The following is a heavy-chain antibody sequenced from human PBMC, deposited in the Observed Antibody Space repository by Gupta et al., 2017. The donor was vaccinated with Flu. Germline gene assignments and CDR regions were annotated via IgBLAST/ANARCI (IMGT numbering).Heavy chain of an antibody. CDR2: IYYSGST. J-gene: IGHJ5*02. CDR1: GGSISSYY. V-gene: IGHV4-59*01. CDR3: ARDGTVPAAPGSEWFDP. Sequence: QVQLQESGPGLVKPSETLSLTCTVSGGSISSYYWSWIRQTPGKGLEWIGYIYYSGSTNYNPSLKSRVTISVDTSKNQFSLKLSSVTAADTAVYYCARDGTVPAAPGSEWFDPWGQGTLVTVSS. D-gene: IGHD2-2*01.